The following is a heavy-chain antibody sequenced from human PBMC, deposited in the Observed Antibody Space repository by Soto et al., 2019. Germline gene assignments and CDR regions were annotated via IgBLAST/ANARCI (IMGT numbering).Heavy chain of an antibody. Sequence: SETPSLTCTVSGGSISSSSYYWGWIRQPPGKGLEWIGSIYYSGSTYYNPSLKSRVTISVDTSKNQFSLKLSSVTAADTAVYYCAGNYYDSSGYYPYYFDYWGQGTLVTVSS. D-gene: IGHD3-22*01. CDR3: AGNYYDSSGYYPYYFDY. CDR1: GGSISSSSYY. CDR2: IYYSGST. V-gene: IGHV4-39*05. J-gene: IGHJ4*02.